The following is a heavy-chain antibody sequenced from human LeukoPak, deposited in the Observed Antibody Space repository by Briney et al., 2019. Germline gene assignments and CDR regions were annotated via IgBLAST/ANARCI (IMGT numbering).Heavy chain of an antibody. V-gene: IGHV1-69*13. Sequence: SVKVSCKASGGTFSSYAISWVRQAPGQGLEWMGGIIPIFGTANYAQKFQGRVTITADESTSTAYTELSSLRSEDTAVYYCATLGYDFWSGYYIWFDPWGQGTLVTVSS. CDR2: IIPIFGTA. CDR1: GGTFSSYA. CDR3: ATLGYDFWSGYYIWFDP. J-gene: IGHJ5*02. D-gene: IGHD3-3*01.